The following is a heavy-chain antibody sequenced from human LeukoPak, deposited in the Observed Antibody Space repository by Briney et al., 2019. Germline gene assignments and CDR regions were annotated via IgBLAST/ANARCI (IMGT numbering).Heavy chain of an antibody. J-gene: IGHJ4*02. CDR2: IYYSGST. V-gene: IGHV4-39*07. CDR1: GGSISSSSYY. Sequence: SETLSLTCTVSGGSISSSSYYWGWIRQPPGKGLEWIGLIYYSGSTYYNPSLKSRVTISVDTSKNQFSLKLSSVTAADTAVYYCARELRYFVSFDYWGQGTLVTVSS. D-gene: IGHD3-9*01. CDR3: ARELRYFVSFDY.